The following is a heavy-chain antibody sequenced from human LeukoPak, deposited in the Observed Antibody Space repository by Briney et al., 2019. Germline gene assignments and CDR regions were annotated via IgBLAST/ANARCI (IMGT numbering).Heavy chain of an antibody. J-gene: IGHJ4*02. V-gene: IGHV3-30-3*01. CDR1: GFTFSSYA. Sequence: GGSLRLSCAASGFTFSSYAMHWVRQAPGKGLEWVAVISYDGSNKYYADSVKGRFTISRDNSKNTLYLQMNSLRAEDTAVYYCARDHTAVVPAAIFLAPIGSENRTPYFDYWGQGTLVTVSS. CDR3: ARDHTAVVPAAIFLAPIGSENRTPYFDY. D-gene: IGHD2-2*01. CDR2: ISYDGSNK.